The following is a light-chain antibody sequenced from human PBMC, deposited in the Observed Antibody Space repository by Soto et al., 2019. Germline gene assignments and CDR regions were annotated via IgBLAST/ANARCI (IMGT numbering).Light chain of an antibody. CDR2: TND. Sequence: QSVLTQPPSASGTPGQRVTTSVSGRGANTGSNTVNWYQQLPGTAPKLLIYTNDQRPSGVPDRFSGSRSGTSASLAISGLQFEDEADYHCSSWDDNLDAVVFGAGTKVTVL. CDR1: GANTGSNT. J-gene: IGLJ1*01. CDR3: SSWDDNLDAVV. V-gene: IGLV1-44*01.